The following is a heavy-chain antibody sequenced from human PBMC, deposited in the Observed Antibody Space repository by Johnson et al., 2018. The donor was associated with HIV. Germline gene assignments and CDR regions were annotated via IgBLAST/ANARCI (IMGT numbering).Heavy chain of an antibody. Sequence: VQLVESGGGVVQPGRSLRLSCAASGFTFSSYDMHWVRQATGKGLEWVSAIGTAGDTYYPGSVKGRFTISRDNSKNPLYLQMKSLRTEDPAVYYCAGNTPLDIWGQVTMVPVSS. CDR3: AGNTPLDI. D-gene: IGHD2/OR15-2a*01. V-gene: IGHV3-13*01. CDR2: IGTAGDT. J-gene: IGHJ3*02. CDR1: GFTFSSYD.